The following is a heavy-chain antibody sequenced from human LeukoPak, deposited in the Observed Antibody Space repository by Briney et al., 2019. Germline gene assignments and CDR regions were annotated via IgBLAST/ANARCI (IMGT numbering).Heavy chain of an antibody. CDR1: GFTSSSYW. J-gene: IGHJ4*02. D-gene: IGHD3-9*01. CDR2: IKQDGSEK. CDR3: ARVGYDILTGSGGVDY. V-gene: IGHV3-7*01. Sequence: PGGSLRLSCAASGFTSSSYWMSWVRQDPGKGLEWVANIKQDGSEKYYVDSVKGRFTISRDNAKNSLYLQMNSLRAEDTAVYYCARVGYDILTGSGGVDYWGQGTLVTASS.